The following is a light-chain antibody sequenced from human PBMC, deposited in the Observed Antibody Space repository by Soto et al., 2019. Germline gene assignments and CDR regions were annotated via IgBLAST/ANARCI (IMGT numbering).Light chain of an antibody. V-gene: IGLV2-11*01. Sequence: QSALTQPRSVSGSPGQSVTISCTGTRSDVGGYNYVSWYQQQPGKAPKLMIYDVTKRPSGVPDRFSGSKSGNTASLTISGLQAEDEADYYCCSYAGRYTDVFGTGTKLTVL. CDR3: CSYAGRYTDV. CDR1: RSDVGGYNY. J-gene: IGLJ1*01. CDR2: DVT.